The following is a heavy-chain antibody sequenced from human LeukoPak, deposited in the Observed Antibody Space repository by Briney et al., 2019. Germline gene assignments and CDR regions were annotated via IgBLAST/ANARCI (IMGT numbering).Heavy chain of an antibody. J-gene: IGHJ4*02. CDR1: GFTFSSYA. CDR3: ARDFSSGSYYGDYYFDY. V-gene: IGHV3-23*01. Sequence: GGSLRLSCAASGFTFSSYAMSWVRQAPGNGLEWVSAISGSGGSTYYADSVKGRFTISRDNAKNSLYLQMNSLRAEDTAVYYCARDFSSGSYYGDYYFDYWGQGTLVTVSS. CDR2: ISGSGGST. D-gene: IGHD1-26*01.